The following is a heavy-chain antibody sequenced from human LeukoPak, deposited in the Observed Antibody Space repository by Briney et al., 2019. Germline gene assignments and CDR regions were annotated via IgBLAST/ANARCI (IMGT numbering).Heavy chain of an antibody. J-gene: IGHJ5*02. D-gene: IGHD6-19*01. CDR1: GGSISSSSYY. Sequence: PSETLSLTCTVSGGSISSSSYYWGWIRQPPGKGLEWIGSIYYSGSTYYNPSLKSRVTISVDTSKNQFSLKLSSVTAADTAVYYCANIAVAGTNWFDPWGQGTLVTVSS. CDR2: IYYSGST. V-gene: IGHV4-39*01. CDR3: ANIAVAGTNWFDP.